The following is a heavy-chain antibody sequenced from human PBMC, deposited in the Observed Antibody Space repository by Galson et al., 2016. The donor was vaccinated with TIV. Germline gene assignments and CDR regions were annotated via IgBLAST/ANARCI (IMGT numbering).Heavy chain of an antibody. CDR3: ARGRGIYDSSGYFPFDH. CDR2: IVPMFGTT. Sequence: SVKVSCKASGVTFSYFAFSWVRQAPGQGLEWMGGIVPMFGTTNYAQKFQGRVTISADESTTTAYLELSSLRSEDMAVYYCARGRGIYDSSGYFPFDHWGQGTLVTVSS. V-gene: IGHV1-69*13. CDR1: GVTFSYFA. D-gene: IGHD3-22*01. J-gene: IGHJ5*02.